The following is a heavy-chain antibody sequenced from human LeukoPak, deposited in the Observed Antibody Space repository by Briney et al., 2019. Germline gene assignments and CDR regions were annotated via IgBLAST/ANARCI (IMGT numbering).Heavy chain of an antibody. CDR3: AKVYYFDSRGYYYSFDY. D-gene: IGHD3-22*01. Sequence: GGSLRLSCAASGFTFSSYGMHWVRQAPGKGLEWVAFIRYDGSNKYYADSVKGRFTISRDNSKNTLYLQMNSLRAEDTAVYYCAKVYYFDSRGYYYSFDYWGQGTLVTVSS. J-gene: IGHJ4*02. V-gene: IGHV3-30*02. CDR1: GFTFSSYG. CDR2: IRYDGSNK.